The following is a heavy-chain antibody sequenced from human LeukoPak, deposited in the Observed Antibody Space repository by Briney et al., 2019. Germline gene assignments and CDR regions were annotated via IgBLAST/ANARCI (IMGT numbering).Heavy chain of an antibody. CDR3: ARDGAVVVPAAIDYYYYYYMDV. CDR1: GGTFSSYA. D-gene: IGHD2-2*01. CDR2: IIPIFGTA. V-gene: IGHV1-69*13. J-gene: IGHJ6*03. Sequence: SVKVSCKASGGTFSSYAISWVRQAPGQGLEWMGGIIPIFGTANYEQKFQGRVTITADESTSTAYMEMSSLRTEDTAVYYCARDGAVVVPAAIDYYYYYYMDVWGKGTTVTVS.